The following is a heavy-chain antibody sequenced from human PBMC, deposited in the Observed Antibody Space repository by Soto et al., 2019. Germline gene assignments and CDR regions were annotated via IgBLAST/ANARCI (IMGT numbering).Heavy chain of an antibody. CDR2: ISGSGSTT. V-gene: IGHV3-23*01. CDR3: AKDRRDGYSYLIFDY. D-gene: IGHD4-4*01. J-gene: IGHJ4*02. Sequence: GVSLRLSCAASGFTFSSYAMSWVRQAPGKGLEWVSAISGSGSTTYYADSVKGRFTISRDNSKNTLYLPMNSLRAEDTAVYYCAKDRRDGYSYLIFDYWGQGTLVIVSS. CDR1: GFTFSSYA.